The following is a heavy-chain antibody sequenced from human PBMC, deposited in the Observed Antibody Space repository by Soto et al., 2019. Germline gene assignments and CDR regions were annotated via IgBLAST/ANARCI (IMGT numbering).Heavy chain of an antibody. CDR2: IKSKTDGGTT. Sequence: EVQLVESGGGLVKPGGSLRLSCAASGFTFSNAWMNWVRQAPGKGLEWVGRIKSKTDGGTTDYAASVKGRFTISRDDSKNTLYLQMNSLKTEDTAVYYCTTVVVVVVAATRRWFDPWGQGTLVTVSS. CDR1: GFTFSNAW. CDR3: TTVVVVVVAATRRWFDP. V-gene: IGHV3-15*07. J-gene: IGHJ5*02. D-gene: IGHD2-15*01.